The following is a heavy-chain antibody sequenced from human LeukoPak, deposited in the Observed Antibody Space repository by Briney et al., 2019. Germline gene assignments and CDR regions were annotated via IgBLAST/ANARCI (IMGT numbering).Heavy chain of an antibody. V-gene: IGHV3-23*01. CDR3: ARGGLIQRHAFDI. D-gene: IGHD1-1*01. Sequence: GGSLSLSCAASGFTFSSYGMHWVRQAPGKGLEWVSTISGSGSGSSTYYADSVKGRFTISRDNSKNTLYLQMNSLRGEDTALYYCARGGLIQRHAFDIWGQGTMVTVSS. CDR1: GFTFSSYG. CDR2: ISGSGSGSST. J-gene: IGHJ3*02.